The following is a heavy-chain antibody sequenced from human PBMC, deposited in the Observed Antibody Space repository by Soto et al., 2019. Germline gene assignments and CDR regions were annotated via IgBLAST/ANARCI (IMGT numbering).Heavy chain of an antibody. J-gene: IGHJ4*02. CDR2: INPNSGGT. CDR3: ARSGYSSSWGIDY. D-gene: IGHD6-13*01. CDR1: GYTFTGYY. Sequence: ASVKVSCKASGYTFTGYYMHWVRQAPGQGLEWMGWINPNSGGTNYAQKFQGWVTMTRDTSISTAYMELSRLRSDDTAVYYCARSGYSSSWGIDYWGQGTLVTVSS. V-gene: IGHV1-2*04.